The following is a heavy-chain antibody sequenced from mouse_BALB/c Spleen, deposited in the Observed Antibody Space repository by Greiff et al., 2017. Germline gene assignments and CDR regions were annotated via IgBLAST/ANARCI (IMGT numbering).Heavy chain of an antibody. V-gene: IGHV5-6-5*01. Sequence: DVMLVESGGGLVKPGGSLKLSCAASGFTFSSYAMSWVRQTPEKRLEWVASISSGGSTYYPDSVKGRFTISRDNARNILYLQMSRLRSEDTAMYYCAREGAPYAMDYWGQGTSVTVSS. CDR1: GFTFSSYA. CDR3: AREGAPYAMDY. J-gene: IGHJ4*01. CDR2: ISSGGST.